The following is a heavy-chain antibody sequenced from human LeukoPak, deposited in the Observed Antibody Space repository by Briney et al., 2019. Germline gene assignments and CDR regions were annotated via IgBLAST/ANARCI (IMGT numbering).Heavy chain of an antibody. J-gene: IGHJ5*02. Sequence: GGSLRLSCAASGFTFSSYAMSWVRQAPGKGLEWVSAISGSGGSTYYADSVKGRFTISRDNSKNTLYLQMNSLRAEDTAVYYWAKIGCGSGKSWFDPWGHGTLVTGSS. CDR3: AKIGCGSGKSWFDP. D-gene: IGHD3-10*01. V-gene: IGHV3-23*01. CDR1: GFTFSSYA. CDR2: ISGSGGST.